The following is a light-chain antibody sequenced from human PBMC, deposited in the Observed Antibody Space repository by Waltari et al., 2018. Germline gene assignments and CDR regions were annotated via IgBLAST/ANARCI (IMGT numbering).Light chain of an antibody. Sequence: QSALTQRPSASRSPGQSVTISCTGTDRDIGAFNFVSWYQPHPGQVPRLIIFEVSKRASGVPDRFSGSKSGNSASLTVSGLRPEDEAHYYCTAYGGKDNYIVFGGGTKVTVL. CDR2: EVS. J-gene: IGLJ3*02. CDR1: DRDIGAFNF. CDR3: TAYGGKDNYIV. V-gene: IGLV2-8*01.